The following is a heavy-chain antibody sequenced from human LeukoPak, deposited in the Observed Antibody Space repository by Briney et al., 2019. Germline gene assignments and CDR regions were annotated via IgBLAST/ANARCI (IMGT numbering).Heavy chain of an antibody. CDR3: ASQYCSSTSCRGLGYYYGMDV. CDR1: GFTFSSYS. V-gene: IGHV3-21*01. CDR2: ISSSSSYI. D-gene: IGHD2-2*01. J-gene: IGHJ6*02. Sequence: PGGSLRLSCAASGFTFSSYSMNWVRQAPGKGLEWVSSISSSSSYIYYADSVKGRFTISRDNAKNSLYLQMNSLRAEDTAVYYCASQYCSSTSCRGLGYYYGMDVWGQGTTVTVSS.